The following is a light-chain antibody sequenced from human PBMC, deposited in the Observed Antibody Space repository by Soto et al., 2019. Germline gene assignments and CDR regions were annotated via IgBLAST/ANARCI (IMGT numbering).Light chain of an antibody. CDR3: QQTRSYPST. J-gene: IGKJ4*01. V-gene: IGKV1-39*01. CDR1: QNIFSY. CDR2: AAS. Sequence: DIHMTQSASSLSASVGDRVTITCRAGQNIFSYLNWYQQKPGKAPKILIYAASSLQSGVPSRFSGSGSGTDFTLTISSLQAEDFATYYCQQTRSYPSTXGGGTKVDIK.